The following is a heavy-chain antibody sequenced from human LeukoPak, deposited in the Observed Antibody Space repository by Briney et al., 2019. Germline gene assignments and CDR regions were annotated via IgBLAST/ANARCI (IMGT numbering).Heavy chain of an antibody. CDR1: GGTFSSYA. CDR2: IIPIFGTA. CDR3: ARGRQNYDFWSTTAIAFDI. Sequence: ASVKVSCKASGGTFSSYAISWVRQAPGQGLEWMGGIIPIFGTANYAQKFQGRVTITTDESTSTAYMELSSLRSEDTAVYYCARGRQNYDFWSTTAIAFDIWGQGTMVTVSS. D-gene: IGHD3-3*01. V-gene: IGHV1-69*05. J-gene: IGHJ3*02.